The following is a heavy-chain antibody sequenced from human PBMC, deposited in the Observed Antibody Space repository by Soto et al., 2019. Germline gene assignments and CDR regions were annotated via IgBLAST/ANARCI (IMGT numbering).Heavy chain of an antibody. V-gene: IGHV3-23*01. Sequence: GGSLRLSCAASGFTFSSYAMSWVRQAPGKGLEWVSAISGSGGSTYYADSVKGRFTISRDSSKNTLYLQMNSLRAEDTAVYYCAKLVERYFDWFPYIDYWGQGTLVTVSS. CDR1: GFTFSSYA. CDR3: AKLVERYFDWFPYIDY. CDR2: ISGSGGST. D-gene: IGHD3-9*01. J-gene: IGHJ4*02.